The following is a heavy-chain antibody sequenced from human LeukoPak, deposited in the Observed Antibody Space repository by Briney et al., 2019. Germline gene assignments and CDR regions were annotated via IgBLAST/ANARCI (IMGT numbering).Heavy chain of an antibody. D-gene: IGHD2-2*01. CDR2: IYPGDSDT. Sequence: GESLKISCKGSGYSFTSYRIGWVRQMPGKGLEWMGIIYPGDSDTRYSPSFQGQVTISADKSISTAYLQWSSLKASDTAMYYCARLLPYCSSTSCYYDYYYGMDVWGQGTTVTVSS. CDR3: ARLLPYCSSTSCYYDYYYGMDV. J-gene: IGHJ6*02. CDR1: GYSFTSYR. V-gene: IGHV5-51*01.